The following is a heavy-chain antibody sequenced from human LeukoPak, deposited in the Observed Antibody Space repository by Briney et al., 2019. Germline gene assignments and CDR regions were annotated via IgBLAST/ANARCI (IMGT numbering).Heavy chain of an antibody. Sequence: PSETLSLTCAVSGYPINNAYYWGWIRQPPGKGLEWIGSIYHSGSTYYNPSLKSRVTISVDTSKNQFSLKLSSVTAADTAVYYCARRSITIFGVVIQNYAFDIWGQGTMVTVSS. CDR2: IYHSGST. CDR1: GYPINNAYY. D-gene: IGHD3-3*01. CDR3: ARRSITIFGVVIQNYAFDI. V-gene: IGHV4-38-2*01. J-gene: IGHJ3*02.